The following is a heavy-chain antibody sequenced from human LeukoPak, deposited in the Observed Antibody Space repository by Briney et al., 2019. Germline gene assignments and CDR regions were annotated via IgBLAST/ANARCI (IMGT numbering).Heavy chain of an antibody. D-gene: IGHD4-17*01. J-gene: IGHJ4*02. CDR3: ARGDYGDYVLAY. CDR1: GFTFSSYA. CDR2: ISGSGGST. V-gene: IGHV3-23*01. Sequence: GGSLRLSCAASGFTFSSYAMSWVRQAPGKGLEWVSAISGSGGSTYYADSVKGRFTISRDNAKNSLYLQMNSLRAEDTAVYYCARGDYGDYVLAYWGQGTLVTVSS.